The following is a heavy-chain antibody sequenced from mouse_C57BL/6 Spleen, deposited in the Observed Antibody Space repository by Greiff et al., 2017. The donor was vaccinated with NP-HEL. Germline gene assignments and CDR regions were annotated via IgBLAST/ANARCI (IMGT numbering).Heavy chain of an antibody. CDR2: INPNNGGT. Sequence: VQLKESGPELVKPGASVKIPCKASGYTFTDYNMDWVKQSHGKSLEWIGDINPNNGGTIYNQKFKGKATLTVDKSSSTAYMELRSLTSEDTAVYYCARDYGSDYYAMDYWGQGTSVTVSS. D-gene: IGHD1-1*01. V-gene: IGHV1-18*01. CDR1: GYTFTDYN. CDR3: ARDYGSDYYAMDY. J-gene: IGHJ4*01.